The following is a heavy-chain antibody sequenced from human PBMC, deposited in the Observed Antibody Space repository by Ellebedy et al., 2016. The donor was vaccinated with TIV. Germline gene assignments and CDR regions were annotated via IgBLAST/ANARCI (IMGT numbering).Heavy chain of an antibody. CDR2: IKQDGSEK. J-gene: IGHJ4*02. D-gene: IGHD3-10*01. CDR3: ARGPAIANMVHY. CDR1: GFTFSSYW. Sequence: PGGSLRLSCAASGFTFSSYWMSWVRQAPGKGLEWVASIKQDGSEKDYVDSVEGRFTISRDNARKSLYLQMNSLKAEDTAVYYCARGPAIANMVHYWGQGTLVTVSS. V-gene: IGHV3-7*03.